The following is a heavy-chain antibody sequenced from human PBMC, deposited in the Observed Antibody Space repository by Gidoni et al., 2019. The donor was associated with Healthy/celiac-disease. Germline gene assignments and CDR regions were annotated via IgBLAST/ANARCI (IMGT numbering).Heavy chain of an antibody. CDR3: ARGRGYSYDSFDY. CDR1: GGSFSGYY. J-gene: IGHJ4*02. V-gene: IGHV4-34*01. Sequence: QVQLQQWGAGLLKPSATLSLTCAVYGGSFSGYYWSWIRQPPGKGLEWIGEINHSGSTNYNPSLKSRVTISVDTSKNQFSLKLSSVTAADTAVYYCARGRGYSYDSFDYWGQGTLVTVSS. D-gene: IGHD5-18*01. CDR2: INHSGST.